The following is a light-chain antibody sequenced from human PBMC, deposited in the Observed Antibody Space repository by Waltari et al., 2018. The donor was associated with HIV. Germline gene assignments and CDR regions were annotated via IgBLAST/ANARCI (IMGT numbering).Light chain of an antibody. V-gene: IGLV8-61*01. J-gene: IGLJ3*02. CDR3: VLFMGNGIWV. CDR2: STN. CDR1: SASVSTSYY. Sequence: QTVVTQEPSFSVSPGGTVTLTCGLSSASVSTSYYPSWYQQTPCQAPRTLIYSTNTRSSGVPDRFSGSILGNKAALTITGAQADDESDYYCVLFMGNGIWVFGGGTKLTVL.